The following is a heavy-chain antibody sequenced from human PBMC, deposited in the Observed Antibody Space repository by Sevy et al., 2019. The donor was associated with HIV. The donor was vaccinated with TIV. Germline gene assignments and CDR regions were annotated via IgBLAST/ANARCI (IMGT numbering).Heavy chain of an antibody. CDR2: IYGSSGGT. D-gene: IGHD3-22*01. V-gene: IGHV3-23*01. CDR1: GFTFISYA. J-gene: IGHJ3*02. Sequence: GGSLRLSCKPSGFTFISYAMSWVRQAPGKGLEWVSTIYGSSGGTYYADSVKGRFTISRDNSKNTPYLQMNSLRTEDTAVYYCAGGRYDGSGSFYAFDIWGQGTMVTVSS. CDR3: AGGRYDGSGSFYAFDI.